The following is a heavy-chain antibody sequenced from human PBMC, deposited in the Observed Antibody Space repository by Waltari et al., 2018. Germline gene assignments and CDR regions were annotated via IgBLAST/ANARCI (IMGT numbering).Heavy chain of an antibody. D-gene: IGHD3-22*01. Sequence: QLQLQESGPGLVKPSETLSLTCTVSGGSISSSSYYWGWIRQPPGKGLEWIGSIYYSGSTYDTPSLKSRVTISVDTSKNQFSLKLSSVTAADTAVYYCARSHRGGTMIVPRRSGAAFDIWGQGTMVTVSS. J-gene: IGHJ3*02. V-gene: IGHV4-39*01. CDR2: IYYSGST. CDR3: ARSHRGGTMIVPRRSGAAFDI. CDR1: GGSISSSSYY.